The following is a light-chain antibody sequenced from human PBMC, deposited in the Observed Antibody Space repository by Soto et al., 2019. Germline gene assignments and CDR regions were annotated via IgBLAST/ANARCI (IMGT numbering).Light chain of an antibody. CDR2: EVS. Sequence: QSALTQPASVSGSPGQSITISCTGTSSDVGGYNYVSWYQQHPGKAPKLMIYEVSNRPSGVANRFAGSKSGNTASLTISGLHADDEDYYCCSSYTSSSTLVFGTGTKLTVL. CDR3: SSYTSSSTLV. J-gene: IGLJ1*01. CDR1: SSDVGGYNY. V-gene: IGLV2-14*01.